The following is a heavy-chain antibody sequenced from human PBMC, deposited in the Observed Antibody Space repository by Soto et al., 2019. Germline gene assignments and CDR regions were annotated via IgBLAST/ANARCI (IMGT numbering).Heavy chain of an antibody. Sequence: GGSLRLSCAASGFTFSSYSMNWVRQAPGKGLEWVSSISSSSSYIYYADSVKGRFTISRDNAKNSLYLQMNSLRAEDTAVYYCARADQLAAAGTDGDYYYYMDVWGKGTTVTVSS. D-gene: IGHD6-13*01. CDR1: GFTFSSYS. J-gene: IGHJ6*03. CDR3: ARADQLAAAGTDGDYYYYMDV. CDR2: ISSSSSYI. V-gene: IGHV3-21*01.